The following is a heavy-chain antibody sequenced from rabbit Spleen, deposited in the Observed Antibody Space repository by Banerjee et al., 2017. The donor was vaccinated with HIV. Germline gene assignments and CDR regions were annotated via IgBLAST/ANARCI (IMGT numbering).Heavy chain of an antibody. D-gene: IGHD6-1*01. CDR3: TRGTNSNGDGYDL. Sequence: QEQLEESGGDLVKPGSSLTLTCTASGFTISSYWICWVRQAPGKGLEWIACIYGGSGGNTYYASWAKGRFTISKTSSTTVTLQMTSLTAADTATYFCTRGTNSNGDGYDLWGPGTLVTVS. J-gene: IGHJ4*01. V-gene: IGHV1S45*01. CDR1: GFTISSYW. CDR2: IYGGSGGNT.